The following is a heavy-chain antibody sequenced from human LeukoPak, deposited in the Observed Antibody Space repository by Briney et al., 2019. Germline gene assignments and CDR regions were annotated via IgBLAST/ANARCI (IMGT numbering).Heavy chain of an antibody. CDR2: INPSGGST. V-gene: IGHV1-46*03. J-gene: IGHJ4*02. Sequence: ASVKVSCKASGYTFTSYYMHWVRQAPGQGLEWMGIINPSGGSTSYAQKFQGRVTMTRDTSTSTVYMELSSLRSEDPAVYYCAREGIAAAGKDYWGQGTLVTVSS. CDR3: AREGIAAAGKDY. CDR1: GYTFTSYY. D-gene: IGHD6-13*01.